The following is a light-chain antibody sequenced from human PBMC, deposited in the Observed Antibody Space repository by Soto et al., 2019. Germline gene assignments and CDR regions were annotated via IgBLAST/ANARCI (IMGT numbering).Light chain of an antibody. CDR1: QSVSSSY. V-gene: IGKV3-20*01. CDR2: SAS. Sequence: EIVLTQSPGTLSLSPGEGATLSCRASQSVSSSYLAWYQQKPGQAPRLLIYSASTRATGIPDRFTGSGSGTYFTLSISRLEPEAFAVYYCQQYDNSPQVTFGQGTRLEIK. J-gene: IGKJ5*01. CDR3: QQYDNSPQVT.